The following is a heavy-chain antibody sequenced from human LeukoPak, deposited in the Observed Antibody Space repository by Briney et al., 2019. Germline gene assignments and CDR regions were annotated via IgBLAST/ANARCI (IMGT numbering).Heavy chain of an antibody. CDR2: ISGDVGST. CDR1: GFTFNTYA. CDR3: AKRYYGSGNYDPLFEY. J-gene: IGHJ4*02. Sequence: GSLRLSCAASGFTFNTYAMGWARQAPGKGMEWVSGISGDVGSTYYADSVKGRFTISRDNSKNTLYLQMNSLRAEDTAVYYCAKRYYGSGNYDPLFEYWGQGTLVTVSS. D-gene: IGHD3-10*01. V-gene: IGHV3-23*01.